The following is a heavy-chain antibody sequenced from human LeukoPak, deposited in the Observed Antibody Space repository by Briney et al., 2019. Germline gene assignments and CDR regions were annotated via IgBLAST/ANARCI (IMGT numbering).Heavy chain of an antibody. CDR2: IRSKAYGGTT. J-gene: IGHJ4*02. D-gene: IGHD6-19*01. CDR1: GFTFGDYA. V-gene: IGHV3-49*04. CDR3: TRYSSGLVPLH. Sequence: GGSLRLSCTASGFTFGDYAMSWVRQAPGKGLEWVGFIRSKAYGGTTEYAASVKGRFTISRDDSKSIAYLQMNSLKTEDTAVYYCTRYSSGLVPLHWGQGTLVTVSS.